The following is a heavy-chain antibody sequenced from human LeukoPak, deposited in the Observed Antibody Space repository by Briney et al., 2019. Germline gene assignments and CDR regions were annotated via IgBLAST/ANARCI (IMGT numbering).Heavy chain of an antibody. Sequence: ASVKVSCKTSGYTFTGYFMHWVRQAPGQGLEWMGWINPNSGGTNYPQKFQDRVTMTRDTSISTAYMELSRLRSDDTAVYYCARVEIVGNWFDPWGQGTLVTVSS. V-gene: IGHV1-2*02. J-gene: IGHJ5*02. D-gene: IGHD3-22*01. CDR1: GYTFTGYF. CDR2: INPNSGGT. CDR3: ARVEIVGNWFDP.